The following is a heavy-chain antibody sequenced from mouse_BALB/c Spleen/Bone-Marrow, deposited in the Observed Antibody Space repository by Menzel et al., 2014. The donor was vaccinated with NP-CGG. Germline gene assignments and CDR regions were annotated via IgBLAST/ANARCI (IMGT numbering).Heavy chain of an antibody. CDR1: GFSLISYG. V-gene: IGHV2-9*02. CDR2: IWPGGST. CDR3: ARDLYYDYDVGAMDY. J-gene: IGHJ4*01. Sequence: VKLVESGPGLEESSQSLSISCTVSGFSLISYGAHWIRQRPGKGLEWLGVIWPGGSTNYNSALMSRLSISKDNSKSQVFLKMNSLQSDDTAMYYCARDLYYDYDVGAMDYWGQGTSVTVSS. D-gene: IGHD2-4*01.